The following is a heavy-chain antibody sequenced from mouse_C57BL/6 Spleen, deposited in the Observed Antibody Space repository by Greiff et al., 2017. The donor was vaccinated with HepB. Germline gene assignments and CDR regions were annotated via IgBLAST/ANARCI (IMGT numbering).Heavy chain of an antibody. V-gene: IGHV1-80*01. CDR2: IYPGDGNT. D-gene: IGHD1-1*01. J-gene: IGHJ2*01. CDR1: GYAFSSYW. CDR3: ARDYGSSYGY. Sequence: QVQLQQSGAELVKPGASVKISCTASGYAFSSYWMHWVKQRPGNGLEWIVQIYPGDGNTNYNGKFKGKATLTADKSSSTAYMQLSSLTSEDSAFYCWARDYGSSYGYWGQGTTLTVSS.